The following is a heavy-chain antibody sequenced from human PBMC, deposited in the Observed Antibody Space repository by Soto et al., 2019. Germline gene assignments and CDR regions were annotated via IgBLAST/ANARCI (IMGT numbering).Heavy chain of an antibody. Sequence: RASVKVSCKASGYTFTSYAMHWVRQAPGQRLAWMGWINAGNGNTKYSQKFQGRVTITRDTSASTAYMELSSLRSEDTAVYYCARVSYYYDSSGYYYGPTLDYWGQGTLVTVSS. CDR2: INAGNGNT. CDR3: ARVSYYYDSSGYYYGPTLDY. CDR1: GYTFTSYA. V-gene: IGHV1-3*01. D-gene: IGHD3-22*01. J-gene: IGHJ4*02.